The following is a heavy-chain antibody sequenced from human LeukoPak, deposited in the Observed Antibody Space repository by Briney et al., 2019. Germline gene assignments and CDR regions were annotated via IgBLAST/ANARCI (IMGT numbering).Heavy chain of an antibody. CDR2: NYYSGST. CDR1: GGSISSHY. Sequence: PSETLSLTCTVSGGSISSHYWSWIRQPPGKGLEWIGYNYYSGSTNYNPSLKSRVTISVDTSKNQFSLKLSSVTAADTAVYYCAKYYYDSSGYPYFDYWGQGTLVTVSS. D-gene: IGHD3-22*01. CDR3: AKYYYDSSGYPYFDY. J-gene: IGHJ4*02. V-gene: IGHV4-59*11.